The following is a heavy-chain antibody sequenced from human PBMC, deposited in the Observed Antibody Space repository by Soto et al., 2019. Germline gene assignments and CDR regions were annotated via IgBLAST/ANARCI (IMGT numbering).Heavy chain of an antibody. CDR2: IIPIFGTA. CDR1: GGTFSSYA. CDR3: ARWGEGYCSGGSCYCYFDY. Sequence: ASVKVSCKASGGTFSSYAISWVRQAPGQGLEWMGGIIPIFGTANYAQKFQGRVTITADESTSTAYMELSSLRSEDTAVYYCARWGEGYCSGGSCYCYFDYWGREPWSPSPQ. D-gene: IGHD2-15*01. J-gene: IGHJ4*02. V-gene: IGHV1-69*13.